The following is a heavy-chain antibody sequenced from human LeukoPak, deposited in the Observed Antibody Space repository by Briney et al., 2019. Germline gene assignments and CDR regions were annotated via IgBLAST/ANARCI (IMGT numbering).Heavy chain of an antibody. J-gene: IGHJ4*02. D-gene: IGHD2-15*01. V-gene: IGHV3-30*18. CDR3: AKEDLNIVVVVAAPDY. CDR1: GFTFSSYG. Sequence: PGRSLRLSCAASGFTFSSYGIHWVRQAPGKGLEWVAVISYDGSNKYYADSVKGRFTISRDNSKNTLYLQMNSLRAEDTAVYYCAKEDLNIVVVVAAPDYWGQGTLVTVSS. CDR2: ISYDGSNK.